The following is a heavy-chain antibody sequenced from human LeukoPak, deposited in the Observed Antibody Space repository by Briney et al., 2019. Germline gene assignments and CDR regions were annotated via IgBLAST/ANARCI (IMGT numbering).Heavy chain of an antibody. CDR2: IYHSGST. V-gene: IGHV4-38-2*02. J-gene: IGHJ4*02. Sequence: SETLSLTCTVSGYSISSGYYWGWIRQPPGKGLEWIGSIYHSGSTYYNPSLKSRVTISVDTSKNQFSLKLSSVTAADTAVYYCARSITMVRGVIKNWGQGTLVTVSS. CDR1: GYSISSGYY. CDR3: ARSITMVRGVIKN. D-gene: IGHD3-10*01.